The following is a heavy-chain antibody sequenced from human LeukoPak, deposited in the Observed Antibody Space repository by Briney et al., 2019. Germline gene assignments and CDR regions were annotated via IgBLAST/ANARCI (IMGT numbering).Heavy chain of an antibody. CDR1: GFTFSSYW. D-gene: IGHD4-23*01. CDR2: ISGSGGST. CDR3: AKEEESTVVTPDAFDI. V-gene: IGHV3-23*01. Sequence: PGGSLRLSCAASGFTFSSYWMHWVRQAPGKGLEWVSAISGSGGSTYYADSVKGRFTISRDNSKNTLYLQMNSLRAEDTAVYYCAKEEESTVVTPDAFDIWGQGTMVTVSS. J-gene: IGHJ3*02.